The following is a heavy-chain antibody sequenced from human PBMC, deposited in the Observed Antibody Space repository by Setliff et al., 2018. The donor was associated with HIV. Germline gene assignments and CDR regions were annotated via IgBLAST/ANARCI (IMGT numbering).Heavy chain of an antibody. V-gene: IGHV4-39*01. J-gene: IGHJ4*02. D-gene: IGHD2-15*01. Sequence: PSETLSLTCPVSGGSISSSGYYWGWIRQPPGKGLEWIGGIYYSGSTYYNPSLKSRVTISVDTSKNQFSQKLSSVTAADTSVYDCARSVPRYCSGGSCYPPRFDYWGQGTMVTVSS. CDR3: ARSVPRYCSGGSCYPPRFDY. CDR1: GGSISSSGYY. CDR2: IYYSGST.